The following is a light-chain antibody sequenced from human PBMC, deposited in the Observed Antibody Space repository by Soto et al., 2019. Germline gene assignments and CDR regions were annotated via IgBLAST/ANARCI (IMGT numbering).Light chain of an antibody. Sequence: IHMTQSPSSLSASVGDRVTITCRASQRITTYLNWYQQKPVEAPKLLISTSGTLQRGVPSRFIGSGSGTDFTLTITGLQRADFATYFCQQTYNTPYTFGQETKLEIK. CDR3: QQTYNTPYT. CDR2: TSG. CDR1: QRITTY. J-gene: IGKJ2*01. V-gene: IGKV1-39*01.